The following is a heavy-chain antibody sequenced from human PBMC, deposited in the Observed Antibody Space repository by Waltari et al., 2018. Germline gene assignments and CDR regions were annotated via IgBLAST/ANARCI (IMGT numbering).Heavy chain of an antibody. Sequence: EVQLVESGGGLVEPGGSLRLSCEASGFSLSDAWVTWVRQAPGRGLGWVGRFKGERDGGQRDYAAPVKGRFTISGDDSKNTLYLQMNSLKSEDTAVYYCATASWDLLRDIHALDVWAQGTMVVVS. J-gene: IGHJ3*01. CDR1: GFSLSDAW. D-gene: IGHD1-26*01. V-gene: IGHV3-15*01. CDR3: ATASWDLLRDIHALDV. CDR2: FKGERDGGQR.